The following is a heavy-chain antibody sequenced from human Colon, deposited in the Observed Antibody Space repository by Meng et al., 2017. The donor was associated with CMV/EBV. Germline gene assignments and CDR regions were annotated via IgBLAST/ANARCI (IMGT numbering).Heavy chain of an antibody. J-gene: IGHJ4*02. D-gene: IGHD5/OR15-5a*01. Sequence: ERVGGPGGALVQPGGVFGLSCAAAGFWFWDHGMHWLRQAPGRGLEWVACVMYDGSRKYYGDSVKGRFSISRDNSKNTLYLQMNSLRADDTAVYYCVKDQCRCWGQGTLVTVSS. CDR1: GFWFWDHG. CDR3: VKDQCRC. CDR2: VMYDGSRK. V-gene: IGHV3-30*02.